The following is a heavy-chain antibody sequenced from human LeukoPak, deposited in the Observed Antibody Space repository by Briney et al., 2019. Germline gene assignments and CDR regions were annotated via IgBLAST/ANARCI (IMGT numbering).Heavy chain of an antibody. D-gene: IGHD6-13*01. CDR2: INHSGST. V-gene: IGHV4-34*01. J-gene: IGHJ5*02. CDR1: GGSFSDYY. CDR3: ARRISSSWFNWFDP. Sequence: PSETLSLTCAVYGGSFSDYYWTWIRQPPGKGLEWIGEINHSGSTNYNPSLKSRVTISVDTSKNQFSLKLSSVTAADTAVYYCARRISSSWFNWFDPWGQGTLVTVSS.